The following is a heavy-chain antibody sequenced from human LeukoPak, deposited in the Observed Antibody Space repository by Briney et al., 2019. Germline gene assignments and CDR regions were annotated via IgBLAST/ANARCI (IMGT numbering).Heavy chain of an antibody. V-gene: IGHV3-23*01. D-gene: IGHD3-22*01. Sequence: GGSLRLSCAASGFTFSSYAMNWVRQAPGKGLEWVSVISGSGGSTCYADSVKGRFTISRDNSKNTLYLQMNSLRVEDTAVYYCAKDREMNYYDSSGYCDYWGQGTLVTVSS. CDR2: ISGSGGST. CDR1: GFTFSSYA. J-gene: IGHJ4*02. CDR3: AKDREMNYYDSSGYCDY.